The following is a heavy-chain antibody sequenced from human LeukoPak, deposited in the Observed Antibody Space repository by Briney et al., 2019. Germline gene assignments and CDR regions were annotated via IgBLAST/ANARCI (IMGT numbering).Heavy chain of an antibody. V-gene: IGHV4-30-2*05. D-gene: IGHD3-22*01. CDR2: IYHSGST. CDR3: ARDDSSGQFDY. Sequence: SETLSLTCTVSGGSISSGGYYWSWIRQPPGKGLEWIGYIYHSGSTYYNPSLKSRVTISVDTSKNQFSLKLSSVTAADTAVYYCARDDSSGQFDYWGQGTLVTVSS. CDR1: GGSISSGGYY. J-gene: IGHJ4*02.